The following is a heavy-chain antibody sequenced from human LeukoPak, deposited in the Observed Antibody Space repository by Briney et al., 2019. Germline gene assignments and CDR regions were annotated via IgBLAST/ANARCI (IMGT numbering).Heavy chain of an antibody. J-gene: IGHJ3*02. CDR2: IKQDGSEK. CDR3: AIFILGYCSGGSCYRDAFDAFDI. V-gene: IGHV3-7*01. Sequence: GGSLRLSCAASGFTFSSYWMSWVRQAPGKGLEWVANIKQDGSEKYYVDSVKGRFTISRDNSKNTLNLQMNSLRAEDTAVYYCAIFILGYCSGGSCYRDAFDAFDIWGQGTMVTVSS. D-gene: IGHD2-15*01. CDR1: GFTFSSYW.